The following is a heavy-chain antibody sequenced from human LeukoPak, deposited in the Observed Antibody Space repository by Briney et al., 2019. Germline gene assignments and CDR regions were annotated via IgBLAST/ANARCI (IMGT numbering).Heavy chain of an antibody. Sequence: GGSLRLSCAASGFTFSSYGMHWVRQAPGKGLEWVAFIRYDGSNKYYADSVKGRFTISRDNSKNTPYLQMNSLRAEDTAVYYCAKVRRVPAATYFDYWGQGTLVTVSS. CDR2: IRYDGSNK. V-gene: IGHV3-30*02. CDR3: AKVRRVPAATYFDY. D-gene: IGHD2-2*01. CDR1: GFTFSSYG. J-gene: IGHJ4*02.